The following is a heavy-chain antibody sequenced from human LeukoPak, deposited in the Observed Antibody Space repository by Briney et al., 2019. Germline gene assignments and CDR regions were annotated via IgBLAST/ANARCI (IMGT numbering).Heavy chain of an antibody. CDR1: GFTFSSYG. J-gene: IGHJ4*02. CDR3: AKGRLNYCSGGSCYLDYFDY. Sequence: GGSLRLSCAASGFTFSSYGMHWVRQAPGKGLEWVAVISYDGSNKYYADSVKGRFTISRDNSKNTLYLQMNSLRAEDTAVYYCAKGRLNYCSGGSCYLDYFDYWGQGTLVTVSS. V-gene: IGHV3-30*18. D-gene: IGHD2-15*01. CDR2: ISYDGSNK.